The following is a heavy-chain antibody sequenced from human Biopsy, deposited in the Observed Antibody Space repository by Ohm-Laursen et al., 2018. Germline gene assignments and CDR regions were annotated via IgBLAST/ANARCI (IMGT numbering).Heavy chain of an antibody. Sequence: SLRLSCAASGFTFSSYAMNWVRQAPGEGLEWVSSIGSSGSDVYYAASVKGRLTSSRDNARNSLYLQMDSLRVEDTAVYYCVRLLRPKGELDYWGQGTLVTVSS. CDR3: VRLLRPKGELDY. CDR2: IGSSGSDV. CDR1: GFTFSSYA. D-gene: IGHD6-25*01. J-gene: IGHJ4*02. V-gene: IGHV3-21*06.